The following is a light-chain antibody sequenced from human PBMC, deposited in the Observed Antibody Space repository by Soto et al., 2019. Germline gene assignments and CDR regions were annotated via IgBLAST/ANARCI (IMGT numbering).Light chain of an antibody. Sequence: QAVVTQSPSASGTPGQRVTISCSGSSSNIATKSVNWYQQLPGTAPKLLIYSNSQRSSGVPDRFSGSKSGTSASLAIRGLQSEDEADYYCAAWDDSLNARYVFGTGTKLTVL. J-gene: IGLJ1*01. V-gene: IGLV1-44*01. CDR1: SSNIATKS. CDR3: AAWDDSLNARYV. CDR2: SNS.